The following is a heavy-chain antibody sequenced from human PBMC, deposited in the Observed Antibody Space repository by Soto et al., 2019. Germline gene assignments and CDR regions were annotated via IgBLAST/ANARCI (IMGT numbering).Heavy chain of an antibody. CDR1: GFTFDDYA. D-gene: IGHD2-2*01. CDR3: AKAAGYCISTSCQPWGMDV. V-gene: IGHV3-9*01. Sequence: PGGSLRLSCAASGFTFDDYAMHWVRQAPGKGLEWVSGISWNSGSIGYADSVKGRFTISRDNAKNSLYLQMNSLRAEDTALYYCAKAAGYCISTSCQPWGMDVWGQGTTVTVSS. J-gene: IGHJ6*02. CDR2: ISWNSGSI.